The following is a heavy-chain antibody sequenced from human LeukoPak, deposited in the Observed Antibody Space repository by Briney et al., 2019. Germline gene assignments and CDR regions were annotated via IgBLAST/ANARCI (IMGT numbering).Heavy chain of an antibody. CDR1: GGSISSGDYY. CDR2: IYYSGST. V-gene: IGHV4-30-4*01. Sequence: SETLSLTCTVSGGSISSGDYYWSWIRQPPGKGLEWIGYIYYSGSTYYNPSLKSRVTISLDTSKNQLSLKLSSVTAADTAVYYCARDGGWSGYDSPSFDYWGQGTLVTVSS. CDR3: ARDGGWSGYDSPSFDY. J-gene: IGHJ4*02. D-gene: IGHD5-12*01.